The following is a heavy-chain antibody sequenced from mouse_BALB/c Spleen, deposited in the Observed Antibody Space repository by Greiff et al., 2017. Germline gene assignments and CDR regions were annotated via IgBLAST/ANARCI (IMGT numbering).Heavy chain of an antibody. V-gene: IGHV14-4*02. CDR3: NARSNYDWYFDV. CDR1: GFNIKDYY. D-gene: IGHD2-5*01. J-gene: IGHJ1*01. CDR2: IDPENGDT. Sequence: EVQLQQSGAELVRSGASVKLSCTASGFNIKDYYMHWVKQRPEQGLEWIGWIDPENGDTEYAPKFQGKATMTADASSNTAYLQLSSLTSEDTAVYYCNARSNYDWYFDVWGAGTTVTVSS.